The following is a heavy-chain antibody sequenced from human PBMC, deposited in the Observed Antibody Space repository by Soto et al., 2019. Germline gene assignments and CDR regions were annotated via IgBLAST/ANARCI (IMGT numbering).Heavy chain of an antibody. J-gene: IGHJ4*02. CDR1: GFTFSNAC. D-gene: IGHD3-10*01. CDR3: TTDFGETPPESRDY. V-gene: IGHV3-15*01. Sequence: EVQLVESGGGLVKPGGSLRLSCAAAGFTFSNACMSWVRQAPGKGLEWVGRIKSKTDGGTPDYAVPVKGRFTISRDDSKNTLYLHKNSPKTEGTAVYYRTTDFGETPPESRDYWGQGTLVTVSS. CDR2: IKSKTDGGTP.